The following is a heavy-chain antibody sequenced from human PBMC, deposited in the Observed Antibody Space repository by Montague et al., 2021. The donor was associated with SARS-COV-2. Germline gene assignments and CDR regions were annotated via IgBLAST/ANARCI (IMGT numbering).Heavy chain of an antibody. V-gene: IGHV4-4*07. Sequence: SETLSLTCTVSGVAINKLHWSWIRQPAGKGLEWIGRMYDRGSTDYSPSLKSRVTMSVDTSKNRLSLRLKSVTAADTAVYYCARDMSSGDGMDVWGQGTTVTVS. CDR3: ARDMSSGDGMDV. CDR2: MYDRGST. D-gene: IGHD3-22*01. J-gene: IGHJ6*02. CDR1: GVAINKLH.